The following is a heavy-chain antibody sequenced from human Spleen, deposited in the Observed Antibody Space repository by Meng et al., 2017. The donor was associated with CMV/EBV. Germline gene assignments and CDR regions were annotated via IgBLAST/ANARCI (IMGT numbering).Heavy chain of an antibody. J-gene: IGHJ5*02. V-gene: IGHV3-21*01. CDR3: ARDSGPLVDP. Sequence: GGSLRLSCGASGFTFSSYSMNWVRQAPGKGLEWVSSISSSSSYIYYADSVKGRFTISRDNAKNSLYLQMNSLRAEDTAVYYCARDSGPLVDPWGQGTLVTVSS. CDR2: ISSSSSYI. D-gene: IGHD1-26*01. CDR1: GFTFSSYS.